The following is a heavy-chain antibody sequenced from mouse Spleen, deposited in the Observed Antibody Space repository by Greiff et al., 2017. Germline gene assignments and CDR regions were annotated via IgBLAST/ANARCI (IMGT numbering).Heavy chain of an antibody. CDR1: GYTFTDYN. D-gene: IGHD1-1*01. V-gene: IGHV1S29*02. CDR3: ARGNYYGSSYRFDY. Sequence: EVQLQQSGPELVKPGASVKISCKASGYTFTDYNMHWVKQSHGKSLEWIGYIYPYNGGTGYNQKFKSKATLTVDNSSSTAYMELRSLTSEDSAVYYCARGNYYGSSYRFDYWGQGTTLTVSS. J-gene: IGHJ2*01. CDR2: IYPYNGGT.